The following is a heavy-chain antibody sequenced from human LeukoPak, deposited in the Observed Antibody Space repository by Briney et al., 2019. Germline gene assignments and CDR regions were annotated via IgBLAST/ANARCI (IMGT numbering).Heavy chain of an antibody. CDR3: ARDFSGSYDAFDI. Sequence: GGSLRLSCAASGFTVSSNYMSWVRQAPGKGLEWVSVIYSGGSTYYADSVEGRFAISRDNSKNTLYLQMNSLRAEDTAVYYCARDFSGSYDAFDIWGQGTMVTVSS. V-gene: IGHV3-66*01. D-gene: IGHD2/OR15-2a*01. CDR1: GFTVSSNY. CDR2: IYSGGST. J-gene: IGHJ3*02.